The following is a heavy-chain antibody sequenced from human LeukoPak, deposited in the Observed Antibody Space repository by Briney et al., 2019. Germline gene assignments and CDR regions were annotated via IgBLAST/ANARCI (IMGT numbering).Heavy chain of an antibody. D-gene: IGHD3-3*01. CDR3: ARGRSTRFLEWLPRGYYFDY. Sequence: GASVKVSCKASGYTFTNYYMHWVRQATGQGLEWMGWMNPNSGNTGYAQKFQGRVTITRNTSISTAYMELSSLRSEDTAVYYCARGRSTRFLEWLPRGYYFDYWGQGTLVTVSS. J-gene: IGHJ4*02. CDR1: GYTFTNYY. V-gene: IGHV1-8*03. CDR2: MNPNSGNT.